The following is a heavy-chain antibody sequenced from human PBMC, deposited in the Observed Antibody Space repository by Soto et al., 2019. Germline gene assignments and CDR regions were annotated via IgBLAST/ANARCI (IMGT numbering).Heavy chain of an antibody. Sequence: GASVKVSCKASGVTFSSYAISWVRQAPGQGLEWMGGIIPIFGTANYAQKFQGRVTITADKSTSTAYMELSSLRSEDTAVYYCARVYYDSSGYYEERYYYGMDVWGQGTTVTVSS. CDR2: IIPIFGTA. J-gene: IGHJ6*02. CDR3: ARVYYDSSGYYEERYYYGMDV. V-gene: IGHV1-69*06. D-gene: IGHD3-22*01. CDR1: GVTFSSYA.